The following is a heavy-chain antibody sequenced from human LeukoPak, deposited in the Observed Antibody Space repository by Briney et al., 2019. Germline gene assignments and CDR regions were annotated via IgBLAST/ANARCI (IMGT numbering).Heavy chain of an antibody. CDR1: GGSISTYY. CDR3: ARASIFGVAPYHMDV. Sequence: SETLSLTCTVSGGSISTYYWSWIRQPPGKGLEWIGYIYYSGSTDYNPSLKSRVTISVDRSKNQFSLKLSSVTAADTAVYYCARASIFGVAPYHMDVWGRGTTVTVSS. J-gene: IGHJ6*03. V-gene: IGHV4-59*01. D-gene: IGHD3-3*01. CDR2: IYYSGST.